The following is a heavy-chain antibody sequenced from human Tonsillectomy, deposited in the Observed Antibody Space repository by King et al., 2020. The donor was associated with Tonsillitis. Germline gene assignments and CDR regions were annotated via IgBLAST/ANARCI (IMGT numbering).Heavy chain of an antibody. V-gene: IGHV5-51*01. CDR3: ARRESGEEQLGY. Sequence: VQLVQSGAEVKKPGESLKISCQGSGYSFTRYWIGWVRQMPGKGLEWVGIIYPGDSDTRYGPSFQVQVTISADKSFSTAYLQWSRLQASDTAMYYCARRESGEEQLGYWGQGTLVTVSS. J-gene: IGHJ4*02. D-gene: IGHD3-10*01. CDR2: IYPGDSDT. CDR1: GYSFTRYW.